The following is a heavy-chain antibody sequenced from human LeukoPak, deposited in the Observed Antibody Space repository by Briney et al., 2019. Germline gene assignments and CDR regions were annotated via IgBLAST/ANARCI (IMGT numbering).Heavy chain of an antibody. J-gene: IGHJ2*01. CDR3: TRRAYYDSSGYNPTAGYFDR. D-gene: IGHD3-22*01. Sequence: SETLSLTCSVSGGSMFSYYWNWIRQSPGKGLEWIGFVYSNGMTTYNPSLRSRGTISIATSRNQFSLRLTSVTAADTATYYCTRRAYYDSSGYNPTAGYFDRWGRALWSVSLQ. CDR2: VYSNGMT. CDR1: GGSMFSYY. V-gene: IGHV4-4*08.